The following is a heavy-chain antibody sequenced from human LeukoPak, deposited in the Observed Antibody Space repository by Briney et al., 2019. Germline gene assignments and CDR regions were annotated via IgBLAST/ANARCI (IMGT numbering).Heavy chain of an antibody. Sequence: GGSLRLSCTASGFTFSNYGMLWVRQAPGKGLEWVATISSGGINKHYADSVQGRFTISRDNSKNTLYLQMDSLRADDTALYYCSTDGTPKFEYWGQGTLVTVSS. D-gene: IGHD1-26*01. CDR1: GFTFSNYG. V-gene: IGHV3-30*03. J-gene: IGHJ4*02. CDR3: STDGTPKFEY. CDR2: ISSGGINK.